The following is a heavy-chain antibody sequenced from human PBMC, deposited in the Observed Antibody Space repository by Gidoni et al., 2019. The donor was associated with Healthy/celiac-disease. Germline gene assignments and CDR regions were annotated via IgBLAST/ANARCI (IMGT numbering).Heavy chain of an antibody. V-gene: IGHV4-59*01. CDR1: GGSISSYY. D-gene: IGHD3-10*01. Sequence: QVQLQESGPGLVKPSETLSLTCTVSGGSISSYYWSWIRQPPGKGLEWIGYSYYRGSTNYNPSLKSRVTISVDTSKNQFSLKLSSVTAADTAVYYCARVYKDWFGQPDPNWYFDLWGRGTLVTVSS. CDR2: SYYRGST. J-gene: IGHJ2*01. CDR3: ARVYKDWFGQPDPNWYFDL.